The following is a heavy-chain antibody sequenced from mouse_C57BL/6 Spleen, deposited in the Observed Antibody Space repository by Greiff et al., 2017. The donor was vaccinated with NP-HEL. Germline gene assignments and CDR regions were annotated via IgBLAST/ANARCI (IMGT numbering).Heavy chain of an antibody. J-gene: IGHJ2*01. D-gene: IGHD2-3*01. V-gene: IGHV1-59*01. Sequence: QVQLQQPGAELVRPGTSVKLSCKASGYTFTSYWMHWVKQRPGQGLEWIGVIDPSDSYTNYNQKFKGKATLTVDTSSSTAYMQLISLTSEDSAVYYCARSGYYYFDYWGQGTTLTVSS. CDR1: GYTFTSYW. CDR2: IDPSDSYT. CDR3: ARSGYYYFDY.